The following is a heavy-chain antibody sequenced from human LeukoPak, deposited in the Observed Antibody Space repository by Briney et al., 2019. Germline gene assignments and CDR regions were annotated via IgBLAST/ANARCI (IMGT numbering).Heavy chain of an antibody. CDR2: ISSSGSTI. D-gene: IGHD6-19*01. Sequence: GGSLRLSCAASGFTFSSYSMNWVRQAPGKGLEWVSYISSSGSTIYYADSVKGRFTISRDNAKNSLYLQMNSLRAEDTAVYYCASLAVAGTNSLDYWGQGTLVTVSS. V-gene: IGHV3-48*04. CDR1: GFTFSSYS. J-gene: IGHJ4*02. CDR3: ASLAVAGTNSLDY.